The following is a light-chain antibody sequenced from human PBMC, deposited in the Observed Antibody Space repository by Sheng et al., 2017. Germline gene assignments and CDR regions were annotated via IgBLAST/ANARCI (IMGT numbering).Light chain of an antibody. Sequence: EIVMTQSPATLSLSPGDTATLSCRASQTVNTNLAWYQQKPGQAPRLLIYHASNRATGIPARFSGSGSGTDFTLTISSLEPEDFAVYYCQQRTFGQGTRLEIK. V-gene: IGKV3-11*01. CDR2: HAS. CDR1: QTVNTN. CDR3: QQRT. J-gene: IGKJ5*01.